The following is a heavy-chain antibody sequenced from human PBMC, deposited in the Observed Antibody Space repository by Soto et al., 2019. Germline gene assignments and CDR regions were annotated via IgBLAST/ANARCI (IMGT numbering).Heavy chain of an antibody. V-gene: IGHV3-33*01. D-gene: IGHD6-19*01. CDR2: IWYDGSNK. Sequence: GGSLRLSCAASGFTFSSYGMHWVRQAPGKGLEWVAVIWYDGSNKYYADSVKGRFTISRDNSKNTLYLQMNSLRAEDTAVYYCARDLGAQYSSGGGFDYWGQGTLVTVSS. CDR3: ARDLGAQYSSGGGFDY. CDR1: GFTFSSYG. J-gene: IGHJ4*02.